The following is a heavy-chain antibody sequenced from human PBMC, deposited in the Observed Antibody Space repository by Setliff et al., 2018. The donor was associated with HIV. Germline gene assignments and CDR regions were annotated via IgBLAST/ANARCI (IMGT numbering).Heavy chain of an antibody. Sequence: SETLSLTCTVSGDSISSNNYYWGWIRQPPGKGPEWIGSVYHRGETYYKPSLKGRVTISIDSSKSQISLNVTSVTAADTAVYYCTRRDVSPLWFGQFDYWGQGILVTVSS. CDR1: GDSISSNNYY. J-gene: IGHJ4*02. CDR2: VYHRGET. CDR3: TRRDVSPLWFGQFDY. V-gene: IGHV4-39*07. D-gene: IGHD3-10*01.